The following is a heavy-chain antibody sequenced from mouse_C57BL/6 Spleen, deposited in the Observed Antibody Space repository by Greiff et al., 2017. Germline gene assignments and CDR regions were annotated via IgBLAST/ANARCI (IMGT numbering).Heavy chain of an antibody. CDR1: GYTFTSYT. Sequence: VQLQQSGAELARPGASVKMSCKASGYTFTSYTMHWVKQRPGQGLEWIGYINPSSGYTKYNQKFKDKATLTAVKSSSTAYMQLSSLTSEDSAVYYCARETTVGYFDYWGQGTTLTVSS. J-gene: IGHJ2*01. CDR2: INPSSGYT. CDR3: ARETTVGYFDY. D-gene: IGHD1-1*01. V-gene: IGHV1-4*01.